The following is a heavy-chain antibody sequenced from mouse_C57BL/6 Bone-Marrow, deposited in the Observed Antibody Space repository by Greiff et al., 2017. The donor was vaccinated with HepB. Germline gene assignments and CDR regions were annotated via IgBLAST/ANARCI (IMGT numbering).Heavy chain of an antibody. V-gene: IGHV10-3*01. CDR3: VGGYYDYLYCYAMDY. J-gene: IGHJ4*01. CDR2: IRSKSSKYAT. Sequence: EVKLVESGGGLVQPKGSLKLSCAASGFTFNTYSMHWVRQAPGKGLEWVACIRSKSSKYATYYADSVQDRFTISRDDSQSMLYLQMNNLKTEDTVMYYGVGGYYDYLYCYAMDYWGQGNAVTVSS. CDR1: GFTFNTYS. D-gene: IGHD2-4*01.